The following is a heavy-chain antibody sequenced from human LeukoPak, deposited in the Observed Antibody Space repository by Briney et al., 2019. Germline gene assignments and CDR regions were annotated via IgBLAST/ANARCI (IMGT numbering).Heavy chain of an antibody. D-gene: IGHD2-15*01. J-gene: IGHJ6*02. V-gene: IGHV3-30*18. Sequence: GGSLRLSCAASGFTFSSYAMHWVRQAPGKGLEWVAVMSYDGGHKYYADSVKGRFTISRDNSKNTLYLQMSSLRAEDTAVYYCAKGQLVDYGMDVWGQGTTVTVSS. CDR3: AKGQLVDYGMDV. CDR1: GFTFSSYA. CDR2: MSYDGGHK.